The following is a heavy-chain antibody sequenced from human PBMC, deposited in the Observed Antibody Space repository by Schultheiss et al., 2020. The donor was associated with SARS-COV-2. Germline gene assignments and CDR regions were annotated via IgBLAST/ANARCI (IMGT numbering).Heavy chain of an antibody. CDR3: AKGIDYFDSSSPREPEN. J-gene: IGHJ4*02. CDR2: IGNSGASR. V-gene: IGHV3-23*01. D-gene: IGHD3-22*01. Sequence: GGSLRLSCAASGFTFSNYAMSWVRQAPGKGLEWVSSIGNSGASRYFVDSVKGRFTISRDNSRSTVYLQMNSLRAEDTALYYCAKGIDYFDSSSPREPENWGPGTLVTVSS. CDR1: GFTFSNYA.